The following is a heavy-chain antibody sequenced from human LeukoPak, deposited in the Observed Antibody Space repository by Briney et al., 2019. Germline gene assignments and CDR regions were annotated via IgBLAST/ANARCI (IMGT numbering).Heavy chain of an antibody. V-gene: IGHV3-33*01. CDR2: IWYDGSNK. CDR1: GFTFSSYG. D-gene: IGHD3-9*01. J-gene: IGHJ4*02. CDR3: TTDPVENYDILTGYEEEKSY. Sequence: GGSLRLSCAASGFTFSSYGMHWVRQAPGKGLEWVAVIWYDGSNKYYADSVKGRFTISRDNPKNTLYLQMNSLRAEETAVYYCTTDPVENYDILTGYEEEKSYWGQGTLVTVSS.